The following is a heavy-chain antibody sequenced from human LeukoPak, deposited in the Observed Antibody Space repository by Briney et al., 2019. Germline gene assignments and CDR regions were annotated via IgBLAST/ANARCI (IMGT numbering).Heavy chain of an antibody. CDR1: GGSISSYY. J-gene: IGHJ4*02. Sequence: PSETLSLTCTVSGGSISSYYWSWIRQPAGKGLEWIGRIYTSGITNYNPSLKSRVTMSVDTSKNQFSLKLSAVTAADTAVYYCARLRPGVAIFGVAPDYWGQGTLVTVSS. CDR3: ARLRPGVAIFGVAPDY. V-gene: IGHV4-4*07. CDR2: IYTSGIT. D-gene: IGHD3-3*01.